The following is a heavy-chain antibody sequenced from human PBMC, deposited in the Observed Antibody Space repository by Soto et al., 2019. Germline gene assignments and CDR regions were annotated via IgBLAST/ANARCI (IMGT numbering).Heavy chain of an antibody. J-gene: IGHJ4*02. D-gene: IGHD6-6*01. Sequence: QITLKESGPTLVKPTQTLTLTCTFSGFSLSTSGVGVGWIRQPPGKALEWLALIYWDDDKRYSPSLKSRLTITKDTSKNQVVLTMTNMDPVDTATYYCAHRGTAARPGYFDYWGQGTLVTVSS. V-gene: IGHV2-5*02. CDR1: GFSLSTSGVG. CDR3: AHRGTAARPGYFDY. CDR2: IYWDDDK.